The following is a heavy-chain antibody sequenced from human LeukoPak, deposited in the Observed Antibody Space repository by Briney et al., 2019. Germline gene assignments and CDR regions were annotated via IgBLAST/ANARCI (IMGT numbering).Heavy chain of an antibody. CDR1: GFTFSSYA. J-gene: IGHJ4*02. D-gene: IGHD3-9*01. CDR2: ISYDGSNK. V-gene: IGHV3-30*04. Sequence: GGSLRLSCAASGFTFSSYAMHWVRQAPGKGLEWVAVISYDGSNKYYADSVKGRFTISRDNSKNTLYLQMNSLRAEDTAVYYCAKEFYDILTGYPPGYWGQGTLVTVSS. CDR3: AKEFYDILTGYPPGY.